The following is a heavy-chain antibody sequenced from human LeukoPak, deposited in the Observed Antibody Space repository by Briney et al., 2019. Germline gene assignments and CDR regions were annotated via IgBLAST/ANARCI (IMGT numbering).Heavy chain of an antibody. CDR1: RLTFSSFW. CDR3: TRGAPFWGA. V-gene: IGHV3-7*03. J-gene: IGHJ4*02. D-gene: IGHD2/OR15-2a*01. Sequence: GVLPLSCATSRLTFSSFWVHWIRQAPGKGVEGVANIKQDGNEKHKVDSVKGPCTISRDHAKTSLYLQMNSLRGEDAAVYYCTRGAPFWGAWGQGNLVTVSS. CDR2: IKQDGNEK.